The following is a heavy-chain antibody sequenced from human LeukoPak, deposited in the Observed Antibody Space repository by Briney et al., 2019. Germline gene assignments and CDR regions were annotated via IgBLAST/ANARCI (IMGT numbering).Heavy chain of an antibody. CDR1: GDSISSRNW. CDR3: ARSAGWWSLDY. CDR2: ISHGGST. D-gene: IGHD2-8*02. V-gene: IGHV4-4*02. Sequence: PSETLSLTCAVSGDSISSRNWWNWVRQPPGKGLDWIGEISHGGSTKYNPSLKNRVTISKDNSKNEFSLKLNSVTAADTAVYYCARSAGWWSLDYWGQGALATVSA. J-gene: IGHJ4*02.